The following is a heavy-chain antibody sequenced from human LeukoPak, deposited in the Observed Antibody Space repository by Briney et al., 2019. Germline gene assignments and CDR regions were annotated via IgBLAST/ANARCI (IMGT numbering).Heavy chain of an antibody. V-gene: IGHV3-23*01. Sequence: PGGSLRLSCAVSGFTFSTNPMSWVRQAPGKGLEWVSAISPDDTYYADSVKGRLTISRDDSKNTVYLQMDSPRAEDTARYYCVKEHVDRAFTRSFEIWGQGTVVTVSS. CDR1: GFTFSTNP. D-gene: IGHD3-10*01. J-gene: IGHJ3*02. CDR2: ISPDDT. CDR3: VKEHVDRAFTRSFEI.